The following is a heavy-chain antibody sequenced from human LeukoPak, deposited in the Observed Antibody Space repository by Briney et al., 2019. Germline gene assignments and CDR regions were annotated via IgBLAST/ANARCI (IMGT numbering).Heavy chain of an antibody. CDR2: INPNSGGT. D-gene: IGHD5-24*01. Sequence: GASVKVSCKASGYTFTGYYMHWVRQAPGQGLEWMGWINPNSGGTNYAQKFQGTVTMTRDTSISTAYMELSRLRSDDTAVYYCARSGPRDGYNRAIGYWGQGTVVTVSS. CDR1: GYTFTGYY. V-gene: IGHV1-2*02. J-gene: IGHJ4*02. CDR3: ARSGPRDGYNRAIGY.